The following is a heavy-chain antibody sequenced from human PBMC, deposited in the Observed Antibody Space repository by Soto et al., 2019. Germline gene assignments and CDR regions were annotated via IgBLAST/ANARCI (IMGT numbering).Heavy chain of an antibody. CDR1: GGTFSSDA. J-gene: IGHJ6*02. CDR3: ARVGGCSSTSCSAYYYYGMDV. D-gene: IGHD2-2*01. CDR2: IIPIFGTA. V-gene: IGHV1-69*13. Sequence: GASVKLSCKASGGTFSSDAISWVRQAPGQGLEWMGGIIPIFGTANYAQKFQGRVTITADESTSTAYMELSSLRSEDTAVYYCARVGGCSSTSCSAYYYYGMDVWGQGTTVTVSS.